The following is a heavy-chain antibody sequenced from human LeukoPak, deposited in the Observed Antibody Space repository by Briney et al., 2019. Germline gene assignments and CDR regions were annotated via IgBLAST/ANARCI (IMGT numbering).Heavy chain of an antibody. J-gene: IGHJ4*02. CDR1: GYTFTGYS. V-gene: IGHV1-2*02. D-gene: IGHD2-15*01. Sequence: GASVKVSCKASGYTFTGYSIHWLRQAPGQGLEWMGRINPNSGGTNYAQKFQGRVTMTRDTSISTAYMELSRLRSDDTAVYYCAREGCSGGSCYFDYWGQGTLVTVSS. CDR3: AREGCSGGSCYFDY. CDR2: INPNSGGT.